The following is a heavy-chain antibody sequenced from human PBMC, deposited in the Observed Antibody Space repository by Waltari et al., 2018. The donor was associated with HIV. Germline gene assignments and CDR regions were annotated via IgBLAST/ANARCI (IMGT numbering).Heavy chain of an antibody. V-gene: IGHV1-18*01. D-gene: IGHD1-26*01. Sequence: VQLVQSGAEVKKPGDSVKVSCKASGYPFEGSGISWGRQAPGQGLEWMGWINCYNGDTNFAQNFQGRVTMTTDKSTATAYMDLRSLRSDDTAVYYCARDRSNSDYWGQGTLVTVSS. CDR3: ARDRSNSDY. CDR2: INCYNGDT. J-gene: IGHJ4*02. CDR1: GYPFEGSG.